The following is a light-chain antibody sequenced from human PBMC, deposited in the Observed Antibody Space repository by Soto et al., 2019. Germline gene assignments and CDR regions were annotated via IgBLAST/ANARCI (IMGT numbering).Light chain of an antibody. J-gene: IGLJ1*01. CDR2: ANR. Sequence: QSVLTQPPSVSGAPGQRVIISCTGSSSNIGAGYDVHWYQQFPGTAPKLLIYANRNRPSGVPDRFSGSKSGTSASLAITGLQAEDEADYYCQSHDSSLSGFDVFGTGTKLTVL. V-gene: IGLV1-40*01. CDR3: QSHDSSLSGFDV. CDR1: SSNIGAGYD.